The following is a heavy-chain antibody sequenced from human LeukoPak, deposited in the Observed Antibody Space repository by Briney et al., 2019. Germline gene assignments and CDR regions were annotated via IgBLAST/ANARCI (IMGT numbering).Heavy chain of an antibody. J-gene: IGHJ4*02. CDR2: MNPNSGNT. D-gene: IGHD3-9*01. CDR1: GYTFTSFD. V-gene: IGHV1-8*03. CDR3: ARGLGDYNTDWFPVSGY. Sequence: ASVKVSCKASGYTFTSFDINWVRQATGQGLEWMGWMNPNSGNTGYAQKFQGRVTITRDTSMSTAYMELSSLGSEDTAIYYCARGLGDYNTDWFPVSGYWGQGTLVTVSS.